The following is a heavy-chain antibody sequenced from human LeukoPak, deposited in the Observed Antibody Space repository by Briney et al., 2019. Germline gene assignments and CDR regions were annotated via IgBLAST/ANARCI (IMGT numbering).Heavy chain of an antibody. CDR3: ARDGGAIVVVPAAHFDY. V-gene: IGHV1-3*01. J-gene: IGHJ4*02. D-gene: IGHD2-2*01. CDR2: INADNGNT. Sequence: ASVKVSCKASGYTFTNYVMSWVRQAPGQSFEWMGWINADNGNTKYSQKFQGRVTITTDTSTSTAYMELRSLRSDDTAVYYCARDGGAIVVVPAAHFDYWGQGTLVTVSS. CDR1: GYTFTNYV.